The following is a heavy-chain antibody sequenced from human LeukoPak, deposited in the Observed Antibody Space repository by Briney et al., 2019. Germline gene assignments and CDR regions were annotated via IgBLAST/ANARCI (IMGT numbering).Heavy chain of an antibody. D-gene: IGHD3-10*01. CDR1: GYTFTSYY. CDR2: INPSGGST. V-gene: IGHV1-46*01. J-gene: IGHJ6*03. CDR3: ARDAITMVRGVIIRAGYYYYMDV. Sequence: LGASVTVSCKASGYTFTSYYMHWVRQAPGQGLEWMGIINPSGGSTNYAQKFQGRVTITRDMSTSTVYMELSSLRSEDTAVYYCARDAITMVRGVIIRAGYYYYMDVWGKGTTVTVSS.